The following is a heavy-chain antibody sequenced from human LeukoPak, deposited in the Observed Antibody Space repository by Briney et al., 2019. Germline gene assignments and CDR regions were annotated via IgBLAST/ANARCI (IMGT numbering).Heavy chain of an antibody. CDR2: IYPGDSDT. J-gene: IGHJ5*02. CDR1: GYSFTSYW. D-gene: IGHD2-2*02. CDR3: ARGLLRIVPAAINWFDP. V-gene: IGHV5-51*01. Sequence: GESLKISCKGSGYSFTSYWIGWVRQMPGKGLEWMGIIYPGDSDTRYSPSFQGQVTISADKSISTAYLQWSSLKASDTAMYYCARGLLRIVPAAINWFDPWGQGTLVTVSS.